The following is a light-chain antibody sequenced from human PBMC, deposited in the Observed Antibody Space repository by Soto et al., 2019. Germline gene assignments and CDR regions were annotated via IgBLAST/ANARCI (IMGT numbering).Light chain of an antibody. Sequence: ALTQPASVSGSPGQSITISCTGTSSDIGTYNSVSWYQQHAGKVPKLMIYDVTNRPSGVSDRFSGSKSGNTASLTISGLQAEDEADYYCTSYTTSSTLVFGGGTKLTVL. CDR1: SSDIGTYNS. V-gene: IGLV2-14*01. CDR2: DVT. CDR3: TSYTTSSTLV. J-gene: IGLJ2*01.